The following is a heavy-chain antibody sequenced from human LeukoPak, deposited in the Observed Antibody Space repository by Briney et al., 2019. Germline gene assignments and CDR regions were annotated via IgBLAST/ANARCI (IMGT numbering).Heavy chain of an antibody. J-gene: IGHJ4*02. CDR1: GFTFSSYG. CDR3: AKDWSNSGWYFDY. V-gene: IGHV3-30*02. CDR2: IRYDGSNK. Sequence: PGGSLRLSCAASGFTFSSYGMHWVRQAPGKGLEWVAFIRYDGSNKYYADSVKGRFTISRDNSKNTLYLQVNSLRAGDTAVYYCAKDWSNSGWYFDYWGQGTLATVSS. D-gene: IGHD6-19*01.